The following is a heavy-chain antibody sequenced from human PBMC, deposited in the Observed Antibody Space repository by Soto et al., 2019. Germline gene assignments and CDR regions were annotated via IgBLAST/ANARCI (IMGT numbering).Heavy chain of an antibody. V-gene: IGHV3-7*04. J-gene: IGHJ4*02. CDR1: GFTFSYYW. CDR3: ARDRGHTAVAGYYFDH. D-gene: IGHD6-19*01. Sequence: EVQLVESGGGLVQPGGSLRLSCAASGFTFSYYWMSWVRQAPGKGLEWVANIKQDGSEKHYADSVKGRFAISRDNAKNALYLQMNSLRAEDTAMYYCARDRGHTAVAGYYFDHWGQGILVTVSS. CDR2: IKQDGSEK.